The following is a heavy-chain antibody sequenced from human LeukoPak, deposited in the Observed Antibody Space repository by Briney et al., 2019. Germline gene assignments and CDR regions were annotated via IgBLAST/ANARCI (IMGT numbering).Heavy chain of an antibody. CDR3: ARASITMVRGFDY. D-gene: IGHD3-10*01. CDR1: GGSISSSNW. Sequence: SETLSLTCAVSGGSISSSNWWSWVRQPPGKGLEWIGEIYHSGSTNYNPSLKSRVTISVDKSKNQFSLKLSSVTAADTAVYHCARASITMVRGFDYWGQGTLVTVSS. CDR2: IYHSGST. V-gene: IGHV4-4*02. J-gene: IGHJ4*02.